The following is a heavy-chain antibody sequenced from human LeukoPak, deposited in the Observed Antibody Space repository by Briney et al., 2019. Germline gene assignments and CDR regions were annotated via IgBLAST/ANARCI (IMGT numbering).Heavy chain of an antibody. V-gene: IGHV4-39*07. J-gene: IGHJ4*02. CDR1: GGSISSSSYY. Sequence: SETLSLTCTVSGGSISSSSYYWGWIRQPPGKGLEWIGSIYYSGSTYYNPSLKSRVTISVDTSKNQFSLKLSSVTAADTAVYYCAREYYYDSSGYSNWGQGTLVTVSS. CDR3: AREYYYDSSGYSN. CDR2: IYYSGST. D-gene: IGHD3-22*01.